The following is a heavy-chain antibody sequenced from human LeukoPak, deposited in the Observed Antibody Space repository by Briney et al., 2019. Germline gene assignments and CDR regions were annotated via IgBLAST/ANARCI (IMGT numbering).Heavy chain of an antibody. CDR2: IYHSGST. CDR1: GYSISSGYY. J-gene: IGHJ4*02. CDR3: ARGERRSGDY. D-gene: IGHD1-1*01. Sequence: KPSETLSLTCTVSGYSISSGYYWGWIRPPPGKGLEWIGSIYHSGSTYYNPSLKSRVTISVDTSKNQFSLKLSSVTAADTAVYYCARGERRSGDYWGQGTLVTVSS. V-gene: IGHV4-38-2*02.